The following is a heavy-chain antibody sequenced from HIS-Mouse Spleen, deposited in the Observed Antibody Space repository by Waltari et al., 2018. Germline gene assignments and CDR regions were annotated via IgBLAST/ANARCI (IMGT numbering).Heavy chain of an antibody. D-gene: IGHD3-3*01. Sequence: QVQLVQSGAEVQKPGASGKVSCKAAGDTFTSYDINVVRRATGQGLEWMGWINPNSGNTGYAQKFQGRVTMTRNTSISTAYMELSSLRSEDTAVYYCARVYYDFWSGYYYWGQGTLVTVSS. CDR1: GDTFTSYD. CDR3: ARVYYDFWSGYYY. CDR2: INPNSGNT. J-gene: IGHJ4*02. V-gene: IGHV1-8*01.